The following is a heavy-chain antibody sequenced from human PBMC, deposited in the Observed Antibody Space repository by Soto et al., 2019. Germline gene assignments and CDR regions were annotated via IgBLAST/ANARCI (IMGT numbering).Heavy chain of an antibody. D-gene: IGHD3-3*01. CDR2: ISAYNGNT. Sequence: ASVKVSCKASGYTFTSYGISWVRQAPGQGLEWMGWISAYNGNTNYAQKLQGRVTMTTDTSTSTAYMELRSLRSDDTAVYYCARDGLRDFWSGYYPLDYWGQGTLVTVSS. CDR3: ARDGLRDFWSGYYPLDY. CDR1: GYTFTSYG. J-gene: IGHJ4*02. V-gene: IGHV1-18*01.